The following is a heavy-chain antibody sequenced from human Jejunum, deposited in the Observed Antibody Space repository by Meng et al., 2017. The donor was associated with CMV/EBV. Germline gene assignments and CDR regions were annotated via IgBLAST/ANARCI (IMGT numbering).Heavy chain of an antibody. Sequence: SGSSFATYWVCWVRQTPGKGLEWMCVIYPSDSDTRYSPSFQGQVTISADKSISTAYLQWSSLKASDTAVYYCARRLEASEFFDFWGQGMLVTVSS. CDR1: GSSFATYW. CDR2: IYPSDSDT. D-gene: IGHD3-10*01. V-gene: IGHV5-51*01. CDR3: ARRLEASEFFDF. J-gene: IGHJ4*02.